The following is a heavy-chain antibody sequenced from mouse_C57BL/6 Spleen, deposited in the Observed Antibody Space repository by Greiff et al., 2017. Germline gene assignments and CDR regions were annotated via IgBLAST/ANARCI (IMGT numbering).Heavy chain of an antibody. V-gene: IGHV1-55*01. CDR1: GYTFTSYW. CDR3: ARSEYYGNYVRPFAY. D-gene: IGHD2-1*01. Sequence: QVQLQQPGAELVKPGASVKMSCKASGYTFTSYWITWVKQRPGQGLEWVGDIYPGSGSTNYNEKFKSKATLTVDTSSSTAYMQLSSLTSEDSAVYYCARSEYYGNYVRPFAYWGQGTLVTVSA. J-gene: IGHJ3*01. CDR2: IYPGSGST.